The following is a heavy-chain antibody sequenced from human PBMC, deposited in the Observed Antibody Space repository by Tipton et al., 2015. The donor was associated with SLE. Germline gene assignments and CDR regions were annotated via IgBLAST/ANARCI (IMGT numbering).Heavy chain of an antibody. D-gene: IGHD1-1*01. CDR1: GFSFNTYA. CDR3: ARKGGYTSDVKYRYMDV. V-gene: IGHV3-30*04. Sequence: SLRLSCAASGFSFNTYAVPWVRQAPGKGLGWLAGISSDGRTKYYADSVKGRFTISRDNSKNTRYLQMNNLRAEDTAVFHCARKGGYTSDVKYRYMDVWGKGTTVTVSS. J-gene: IGHJ6*04. CDR2: ISSDGRTK.